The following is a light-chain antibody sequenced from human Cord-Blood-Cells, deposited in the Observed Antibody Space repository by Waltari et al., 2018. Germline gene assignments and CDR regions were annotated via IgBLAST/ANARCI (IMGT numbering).Light chain of an antibody. CDR2: DVS. J-gene: IGLJ1*01. CDR3: SSYTSSSTLDV. V-gene: IGLV2-14*01. Sequence: QSALTQPASVSGSPGQSITISCTGTSSDVGGYNYVSWYQQHPGKSPNLMIYDVSNRPSVVSSRVAGSKSGNTASLTISGLQAEDEADYYCSSYTSSSTLDVFGTGTKVTVL. CDR1: SSDVGGYNY.